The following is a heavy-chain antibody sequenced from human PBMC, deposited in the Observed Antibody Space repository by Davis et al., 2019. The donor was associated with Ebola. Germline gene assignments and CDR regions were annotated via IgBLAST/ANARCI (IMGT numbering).Heavy chain of an antibody. CDR1: GYTFTSYY. J-gene: IGHJ6*02. CDR3: ARSEVYGMDV. Sequence: ASVKVSCKASGYTFTSYYMHWVRQAPGQGLEWMGIINPSGGSTSYAQKFQGRVTMTRDTSISTAYMELSRLRSDDTAVYYCARSEVYGMDVWGQGTTVTVSS. CDR2: INPSGGST. V-gene: IGHV1-46*01.